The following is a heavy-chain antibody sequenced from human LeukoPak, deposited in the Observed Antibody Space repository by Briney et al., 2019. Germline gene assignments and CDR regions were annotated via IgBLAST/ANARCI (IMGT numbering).Heavy chain of an antibody. Sequence: GESLKISCKGSGYSFTSYWIGWVRQMPGKGQEWMGIIYPGDSDTRYSPSFQGQVTISADKSISTAYLQWSSLKASDTAMYFCARFQPYSGSSLDYWGQGTLVTISS. CDR1: GYSFTSYW. V-gene: IGHV5-51*01. J-gene: IGHJ4*02. D-gene: IGHD1-26*01. CDR2: IYPGDSDT. CDR3: ARFQPYSGSSLDY.